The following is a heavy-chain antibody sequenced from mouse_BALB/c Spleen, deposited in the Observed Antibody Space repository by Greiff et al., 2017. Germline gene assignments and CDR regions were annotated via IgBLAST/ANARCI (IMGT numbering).Heavy chain of an antibody. Sequence: EVQGVESGGGLVQPGGSRKLSCAASGFTFSSFGMHWVRQAPEKGLEWVAYIRSGSSTIYYADTVKGRFTISRDNPKNTLFLQMTSLRSEDTAMYYCARGEGYDIYYAMDYWGQGTSVTVSS. CDR3: ARGEGYDIYYAMDY. V-gene: IGHV5-17*02. CDR2: IRSGSSTI. J-gene: IGHJ4*01. CDR1: GFTFSSFG. D-gene: IGHD2-2*01.